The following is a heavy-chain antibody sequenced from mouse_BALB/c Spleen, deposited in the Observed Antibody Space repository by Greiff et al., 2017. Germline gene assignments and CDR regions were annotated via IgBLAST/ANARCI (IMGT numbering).Heavy chain of an antibody. J-gene: IGHJ4*01. Sequence: EVKLQESGGGLVQPGGSLKLSCAASGFTFSSYTMSWVRQTPEKRLEWVAYISNGGGSTYYPDTVKGRVTISRDNAKNTLYLQMSSLKSEDTAMYYCARDGKGDAMDYWGQGTSVTVSS. CDR3: ARDGKGDAMDY. D-gene: IGHD2-1*01. CDR1: GFTFSSYT. V-gene: IGHV5-12-2*01. CDR2: ISNGGGST.